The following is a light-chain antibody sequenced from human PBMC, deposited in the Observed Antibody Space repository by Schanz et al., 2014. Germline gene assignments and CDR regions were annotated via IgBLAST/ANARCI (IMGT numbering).Light chain of an antibody. J-gene: IGKJ2*01. CDR3: QQYNDWPRT. Sequence: EVVLTQSPGSLSLSPGERGTLSCRASQGVTSNYLAWYQQRPGQAPRLLIYGASTRATGIPARFSGSGSGTEFTLTISSLQSEDFAVYYCQQYNDWPRTFGQGTKLEIK. CDR2: GAS. CDR1: QGVTSN. V-gene: IGKV3-15*01.